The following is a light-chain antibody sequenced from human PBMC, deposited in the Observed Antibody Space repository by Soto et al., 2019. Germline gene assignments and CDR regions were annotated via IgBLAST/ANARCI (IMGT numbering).Light chain of an antibody. V-gene: IGKV1-27*01. CDR1: QGIKNF. J-gene: IGKJ1*01. CDR3: QRYDSVPRT. Sequence: DIRMTQSPPSLSASVGDKVTITCRASQGIKNFLAWYHQKPGDIPKLLMYDASTLQSGASSRFSGSGSGTVFTLTINSLQPEDVGSYYCQRYDSVPRTFGQGTNVEVK. CDR2: DAS.